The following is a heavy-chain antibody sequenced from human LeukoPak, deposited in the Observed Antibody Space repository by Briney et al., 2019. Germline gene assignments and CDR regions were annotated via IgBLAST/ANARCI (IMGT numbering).Heavy chain of an antibody. Sequence: GGSLRLSCAASGFTFSSYAMHWVRQAPGKGLEWVAVISYDGSNKYYADSVKGRFTISRDNSKNTLYLQMNSLRAEDTAVYYCAKVGNDFWSGFDYWGQGTLVTVSS. CDR2: ISYDGSNK. CDR1: GFTFSSYA. CDR3: AKVGNDFWSGFDY. V-gene: IGHV3-30-3*01. J-gene: IGHJ4*02. D-gene: IGHD3-3*01.